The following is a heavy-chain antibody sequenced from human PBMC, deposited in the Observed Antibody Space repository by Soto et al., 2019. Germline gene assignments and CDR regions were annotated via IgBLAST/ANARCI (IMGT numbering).Heavy chain of an antibody. D-gene: IGHD2-21*01. V-gene: IGHV4-59*01. CDR3: ARDIVVSRYSYGMDV. CDR1: GGSITSSY. CDR2: IYDTGISGYTPST. Sequence: SETLSLTCTVSGGSITSSYWSWIRRPPGKGLEWIAYIYDTGISGYTPSTSYNPSLKSRVTMSVDTSKSQFSLKLSSVTAADTAVYYCARDIVVSRYSYGMDVWGQGTTVTVSS. J-gene: IGHJ6*02.